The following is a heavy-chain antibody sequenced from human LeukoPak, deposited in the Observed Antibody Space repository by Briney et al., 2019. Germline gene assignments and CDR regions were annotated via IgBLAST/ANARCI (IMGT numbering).Heavy chain of an antibody. D-gene: IGHD1-26*01. Sequence: GVSVRCKGAGYRFTSDDFGLRWLPQAPGMELVWITGLNCSSGSKGYTVYGRVRFTSSRDNAKNSLELQMQSLIAAAAASYYWAREMDVGATHAFDYWGQGTLVTVSS. J-gene: IGHJ4*02. CDR1: RFTSDDFG. V-gene: IGHV3-20*04. CDR2: LNCSSGSK. CDR3: AREMDVGATHAFDY.